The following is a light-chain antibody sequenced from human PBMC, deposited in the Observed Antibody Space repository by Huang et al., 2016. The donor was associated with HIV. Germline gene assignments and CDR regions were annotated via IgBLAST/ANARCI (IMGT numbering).Light chain of an antibody. J-gene: IGKJ4*01. Sequence: EIVLTQSPATLSLSPGERATLSCRASQSVDRYLAWFQQKPGQAPRLLIYEASDRVTGIPARFSGSGSGTDFTLTISSLEPEDFAVYYCQQRRKWPLTFGGGTKVEI. CDR2: EAS. V-gene: IGKV3-11*01. CDR3: QQRRKWPLT. CDR1: QSVDRY.